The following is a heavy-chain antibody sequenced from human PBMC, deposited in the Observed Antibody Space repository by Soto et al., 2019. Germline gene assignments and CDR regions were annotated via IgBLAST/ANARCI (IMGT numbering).Heavy chain of an antibody. D-gene: IGHD3-22*01. CDR1: GYTFSDFG. Sequence: ASVKVSCKASGYTFSDFGISWVRRAPGQGLEWMGWINAYNGYTNYAQKLQGRVTMTTDSSTSTASMELRSLTSDDTAVYYCARESESGYYDGFDYWGPGTLVTVSS. CDR3: ARESESGYYDGFDY. CDR2: INAYNGYT. V-gene: IGHV1-18*04. J-gene: IGHJ4*02.